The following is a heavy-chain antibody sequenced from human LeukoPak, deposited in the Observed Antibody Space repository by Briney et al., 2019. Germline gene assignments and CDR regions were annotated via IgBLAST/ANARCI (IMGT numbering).Heavy chain of an antibody. V-gene: IGHV4-34*01. D-gene: IGHD3-16*02. Sequence: SETLSLTCAVYGGSFSGYYWSWIRQPPGKGLEWIGEINHSGSTNYNPSLKSRVTISVDTSKNHFSLKLSSVTAADTAVYYCGRYRLYNWFDPCGQGTMVTVSS. CDR1: GGSFSGYY. J-gene: IGHJ5*02. CDR3: GRYRLYNWFDP. CDR2: INHSGST.